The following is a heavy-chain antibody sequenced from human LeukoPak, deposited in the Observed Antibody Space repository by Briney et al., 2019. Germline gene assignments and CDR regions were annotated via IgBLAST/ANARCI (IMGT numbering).Heavy chain of an antibody. Sequence: GESLKISCKGSGYMFSNYWIGWVRQMPGKSLEWMGTINPGDSDTTYSPSLQGQVTISADKSISTAYLQWNSLKASDTAMYFCARQTSSSSRVDFWGQGTLVTVSS. D-gene: IGHD6-6*01. V-gene: IGHV5-51*01. CDR3: ARQTSSSSRVDF. J-gene: IGHJ4*02. CDR2: INPGDSDT. CDR1: GYMFSNYW.